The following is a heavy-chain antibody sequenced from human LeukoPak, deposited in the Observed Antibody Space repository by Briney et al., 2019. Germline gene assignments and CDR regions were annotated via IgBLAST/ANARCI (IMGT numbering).Heavy chain of an antibody. CDR3: ARRHKVVTAGAFDI. CDR2: LNWNGDST. CDR1: GVTFDDYG. J-gene: IGHJ3*02. V-gene: IGHV3-20*01. Sequence: GGSPRDSSAAPGVTFDDYGMCLGRKAPGKGVGRGSGLNWNGDSTGYAESVKGLFTISRDNAKMSVYLQMNSLRAEDTALYHCARRHKVVTAGAFDIWGQGTMVTVSS. D-gene: IGHD2-2*01.